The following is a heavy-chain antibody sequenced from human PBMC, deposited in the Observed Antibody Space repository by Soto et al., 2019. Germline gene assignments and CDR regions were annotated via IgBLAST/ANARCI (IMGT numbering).Heavy chain of an antibody. Sequence: GGSLRLSCAASGFTFSSYGMHWVRQAPGKGLEWVAVIWYDGSNKYYADSVKGRFTISRDNSKNTLYLQMNSLRAEDTAVYYCAKGGATPYRYFYYYMDVWGKGTTVTVSS. CDR2: IWYDGSNK. V-gene: IGHV3-33*06. J-gene: IGHJ6*03. D-gene: IGHD5-12*01. CDR3: AKGGATPYRYFYYYMDV. CDR1: GFTFSSYG.